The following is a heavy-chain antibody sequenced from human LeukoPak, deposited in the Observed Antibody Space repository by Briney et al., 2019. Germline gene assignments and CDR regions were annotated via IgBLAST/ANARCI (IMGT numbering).Heavy chain of an antibody. V-gene: IGHV3-48*03. CDR2: ISSSGSTI. CDR1: GFTFSSYE. Sequence: GGSLGLSCAASGFTFSSYEMNWVRQAPGKGLEWVSYISSSGSTIYYADSVKGRFTISRDNAKNSLYLQMNSLRAEDTAVYYCARVSYGMDVWGQGTTVTVSS. J-gene: IGHJ6*02. CDR3: ARVSYGMDV.